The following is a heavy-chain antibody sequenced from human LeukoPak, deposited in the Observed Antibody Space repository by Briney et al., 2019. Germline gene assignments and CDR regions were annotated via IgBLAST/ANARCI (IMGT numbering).Heavy chain of an antibody. Sequence: GGSLRLSCAASGFTFGDYGMSWVRQAPGRGLEWVSGINWNGGSTGYADSVKVRFTISIDNAKNSLYLQMNSPRAEDTALYYCARVLLVRGVITQQNAFDIWGQETMVTVSS. CDR3: ARVLLVRGVITQQNAFDI. J-gene: IGHJ3*02. V-gene: IGHV3-20*04. CDR2: INWNGGST. CDR1: GFTFGDYG. D-gene: IGHD3-10*01.